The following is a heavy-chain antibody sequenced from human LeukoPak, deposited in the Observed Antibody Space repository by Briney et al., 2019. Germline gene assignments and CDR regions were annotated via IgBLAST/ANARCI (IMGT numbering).Heavy chain of an antibody. D-gene: IGHD3-3*01. V-gene: IGHV4-59*08. CDR1: GGSISSYC. CDR3: ARRRYDFWSGYSGVCDY. J-gene: IGHJ4*02. Sequence: AESLSLTCTVSGGSISSYCRSWIRQPPGKGLEWIGYIYYSVSTNYNPSLKSRDTISVDTSQNPFSMKQSSVTAADTAVYYCARRRYDFWSGYSGVCDYWGQGTLVTVSS. CDR2: IYYSVST.